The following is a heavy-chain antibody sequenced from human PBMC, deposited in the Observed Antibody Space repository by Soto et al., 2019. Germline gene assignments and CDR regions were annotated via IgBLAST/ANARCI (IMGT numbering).Heavy chain of an antibody. D-gene: IGHD3-9*01. CDR3: AKDWYYDNYYYYGMDV. Sequence: GGSLRLSCEASGFTFSTYPMTWVRKAPGKGLEWVSGVSGSGSGTYYADSVKGRFTISRDNSKNTLYLQMNSLRAEDTALYYCAKDWYYDNYYYYGMDVWGQGTTVTVSS. V-gene: IGHV3-23*01. CDR2: VSGSGSGT. J-gene: IGHJ6*02. CDR1: GFTFSTYP.